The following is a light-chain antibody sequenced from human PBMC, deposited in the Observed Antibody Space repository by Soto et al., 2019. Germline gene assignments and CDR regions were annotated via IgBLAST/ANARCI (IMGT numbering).Light chain of an antibody. V-gene: IGKV3-20*01. CDR2: GAS. J-gene: IGKJ2*01. CDR3: QQYGISSHT. Sequence: EVVLTQSPGTLSLSPGERATLSCRASQSISSSYLAWYQQRPGQAPRLLIHGASSRATGIPDRFSGSGSGKDFTLNIRRMEPEDFAVYYCQQYGISSHTFGQGTKLAIK. CDR1: QSISSSY.